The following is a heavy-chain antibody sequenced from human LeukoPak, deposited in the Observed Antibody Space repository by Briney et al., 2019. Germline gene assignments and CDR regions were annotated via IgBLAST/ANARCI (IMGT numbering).Heavy chain of an antibody. Sequence: SETLSLTCTVSGVSITGNDQFWSWTRQPPGKGLEWIGYIDYSGTTYYNPSLKGRVNMSRDTSKNQFPLNLNSVTAADTAFYYCGGGLGYCSSTRCPPDSWGQGTLVTVSS. CDR2: IDYSGTT. V-gene: IGHV4-30-4*01. D-gene: IGHD2-2*01. CDR3: GGGLGYCSSTRCPPDS. CDR1: GVSITGNDQF. J-gene: IGHJ5*01.